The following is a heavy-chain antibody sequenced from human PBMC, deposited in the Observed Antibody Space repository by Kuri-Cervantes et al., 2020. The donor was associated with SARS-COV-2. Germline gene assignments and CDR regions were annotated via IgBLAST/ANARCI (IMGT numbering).Heavy chain of an antibody. CDR3: ALRIVATIGFDY. J-gene: IGHJ4*02. CDR2: IYYSGST. CDR1: GFTFSSYS. D-gene: IGHD5-12*01. Sequence: SQTLSLTCAASGFTFSSYSMNWVRQAPGKGLEWIGSIYYSGSTYYNPSLKSRVTISVDTSKNQFSLKLSSVTAADTAVYYCALRIVATIGFDYWGQGTLVTVSS. V-gene: IGHV4-39*07.